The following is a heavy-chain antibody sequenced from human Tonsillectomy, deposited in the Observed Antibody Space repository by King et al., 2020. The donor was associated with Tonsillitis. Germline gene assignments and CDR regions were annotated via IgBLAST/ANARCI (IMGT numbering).Heavy chain of an antibody. CDR3: AKTPGVLTVYMDV. Sequence: VQLVDSGGGLVQPGGSLRLSCTASGITFSDYAMNWVRQAPGKGLEWVSAISGSGSFTFYADSVKGRFTISRDNSKNTLYLQKNSLRAEDSAVYYCAKTPGVLTVYMDVWGNGTTVTVSS. D-gene: IGHD6-13*01. J-gene: IGHJ6*03. CDR1: GITFSDYA. V-gene: IGHV3-23*04. CDR2: ISGSGSFT.